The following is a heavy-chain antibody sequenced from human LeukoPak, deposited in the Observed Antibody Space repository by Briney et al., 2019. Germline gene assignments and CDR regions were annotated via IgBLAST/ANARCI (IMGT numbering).Heavy chain of an antibody. CDR2: IYHSGST. CDR1: GGSISSGGYS. CDR3: ARVDTAMGYDAFDI. Sequence: SQTLSLTCAVSGGSISSGGYSWSWIRQPPGKGLEWIGYIYHSGSTYYNPSLKSRVTISVDRSKNQSSLRLSSVTAADTAVYYCARVDTAMGYDAFDIWGQGTMVTVSS. D-gene: IGHD5-18*01. J-gene: IGHJ3*02. V-gene: IGHV4-30-2*01.